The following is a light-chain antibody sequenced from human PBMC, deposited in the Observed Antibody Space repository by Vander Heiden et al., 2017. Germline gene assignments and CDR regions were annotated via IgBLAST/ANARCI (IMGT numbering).Light chain of an antibody. CDR1: QSISSW. CDR2: EAS. Sequence: GDRVTIACRASQSISSWLAWYQQKPGKAPTLLIYEASIIESGVPSRDSGSASGTDFTLTISSLQPDDCATYYGHQYSTYPTTFGHGTRLEIK. J-gene: IGKJ5*01. V-gene: IGKV1-5*03. CDR3: HQYSTYPTT.